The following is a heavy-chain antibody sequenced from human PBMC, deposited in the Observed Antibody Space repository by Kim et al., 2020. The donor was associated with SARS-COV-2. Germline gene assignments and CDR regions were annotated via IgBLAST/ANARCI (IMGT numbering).Heavy chain of an antibody. CDR1: GYTFINYY. Sequence: ASVKVSCKASGYTFINYYVHWVRQAPGQGLEWIGIINPRGGSTSYAQKFQGRVTMTRDTSTNTFYMELSSLTSEDTAVFYCARDLGVVYGSGWPGFDYWGQGTLVTVSS. CDR2: INPRGGST. V-gene: IGHV1-46*01. J-gene: IGHJ4*02. D-gene: IGHD6-19*01. CDR3: ARDLGVVYGSGWPGFDY.